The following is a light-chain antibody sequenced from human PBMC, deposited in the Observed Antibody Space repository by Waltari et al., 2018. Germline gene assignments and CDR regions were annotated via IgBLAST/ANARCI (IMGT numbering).Light chain of an antibody. CDR2: HAS. CDR3: QQYNRWPPLT. V-gene: IGKV3D-15*01. CDR1: QSIATD. Sequence: EIVLTQSPATLSLSQGERATLSCRASQSIATDLAWYQHKPGQAPRLLIYHASTRATAIPTRFRGSGSGTDFTLTISGLQSEDSAVYYCQQYNRWPPLTFGGGTKVEI. J-gene: IGKJ4*01.